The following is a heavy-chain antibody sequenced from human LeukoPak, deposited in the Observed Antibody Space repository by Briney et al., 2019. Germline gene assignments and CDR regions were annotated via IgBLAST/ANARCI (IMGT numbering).Heavy chain of an antibody. CDR2: IYYSGST. J-gene: IGHJ6*02. V-gene: IGHV4-39*01. D-gene: IGHD3-10*01. Sequence: SETLSLSCTVSGGSISSGSHYWGWIRQPPGKGLEWIGSIYYSGSTYYNPSLKSRVTISVDTSKNQFSLKLSSVTAADTAVYYCARQVGRITMVRGVGGMDVWGQGTTVTVSS. CDR3: ARQVGRITMVRGVGGMDV. CDR1: GGSISSGSHY.